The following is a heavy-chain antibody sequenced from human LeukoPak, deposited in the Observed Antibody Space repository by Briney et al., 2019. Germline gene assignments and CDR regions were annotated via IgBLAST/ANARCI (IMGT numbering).Heavy chain of an antibody. D-gene: IGHD6-19*01. CDR3: AIPPPIAVTGDA. Sequence: PGGSLRLSCAASGFTFSSYAMSWVRQAPGKGLEWVSTLSGSGSRTYYADSVNGRFTISRDNSKNTLYLQMNSLRAEDTAVYYCAIPPPIAVTGDAWGQGTLVTVSS. CDR1: GFTFSSYA. V-gene: IGHV3-23*01. CDR2: LSGSGSRT. J-gene: IGHJ5*02.